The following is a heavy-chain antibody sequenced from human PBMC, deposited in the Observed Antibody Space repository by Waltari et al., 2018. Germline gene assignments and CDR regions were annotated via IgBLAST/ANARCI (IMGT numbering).Heavy chain of an antibody. CDR3: AKEGNYYDSSGYFDY. Sequence: QVQLVESGGAVVEPGRSLRVFCATSGFISSSYGLHWVRQAPGKGLEGVAVIWYDGSNKYYADSVKGRFTISRDNSKNTLYLQMNSLRAEDTAMYYCAKEGNYYDSSGYFDYWGQGTLVTVSS. CDR2: IWYDGSNK. V-gene: IGHV3-30*18. J-gene: IGHJ4*02. CDR1: GFISSSYG. D-gene: IGHD3-22*01.